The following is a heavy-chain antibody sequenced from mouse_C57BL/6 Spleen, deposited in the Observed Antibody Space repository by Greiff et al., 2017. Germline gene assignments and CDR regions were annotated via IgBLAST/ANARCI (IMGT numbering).Heavy chain of an antibody. CDR3: ARSGILGD. D-gene: IGHD3-1*01. Sequence: VQLQQSGAELVKPGASVKLSCTASGFTFTDYYMHWVKQRTEQGLEWIGRIDPEDGATKYAPKIQGKATITADTSSNTAYLQHSSLTSEDAAVYYCARSGILGDWGQGTTLTVSS. J-gene: IGHJ2*01. CDR1: GFTFTDYY. CDR2: IDPEDGAT. V-gene: IGHV14-2*01.